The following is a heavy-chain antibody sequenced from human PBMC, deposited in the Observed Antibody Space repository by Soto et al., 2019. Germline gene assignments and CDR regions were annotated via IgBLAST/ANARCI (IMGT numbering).Heavy chain of an antibody. J-gene: IGHJ4*02. V-gene: IGHV3-30-3*01. CDR3: AREDMIVVGHFDY. D-gene: IGHD3-22*01. Sequence: SGGSLRLSCAASGFTFSSYAMHWVRQAPGKGLEWVAVISYDGSNKYYADSVKGRFTIPRDNSKNTLYLQMNSLRAEDTAVYYCAREDMIVVGHFDYWGQGTLVTVSS. CDR2: ISYDGSNK. CDR1: GFTFSSYA.